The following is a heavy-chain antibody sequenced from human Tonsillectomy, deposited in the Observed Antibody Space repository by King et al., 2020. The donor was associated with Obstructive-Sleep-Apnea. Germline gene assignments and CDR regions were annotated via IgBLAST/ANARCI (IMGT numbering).Heavy chain of an antibody. V-gene: IGHV3-30*04. CDR2: ISYDGSNK. CDR3: AREGDSSGWSGRYYYYGMDV. D-gene: IGHD6-13*01. Sequence: QLVQSGGGVVQPGRSLRLSCAASGFTFSSYAMHWVRQAPGKGLEWVAVISYDGSNKYYADSVKGRFTISRDNSKNTLYLQMNSLRAEDTAVYYCAREGDSSGWSGRYYYYGMDVWGQGTTVTVSS. J-gene: IGHJ6*02. CDR1: GFTFSSYA.